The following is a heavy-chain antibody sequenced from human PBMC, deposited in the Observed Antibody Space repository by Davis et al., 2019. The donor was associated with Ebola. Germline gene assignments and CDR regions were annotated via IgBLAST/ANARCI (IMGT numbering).Heavy chain of an antibody. Sequence: ASSLISCYASPYHFTSYAMHCVRRAPGQRLEWMGWINDGNGNTKYSQKFQGRVTITRDTSASTAYMELSSLRSEDTAVYYCARVSTYSSSLQPTFDNWGQGTLVTVSS. J-gene: IGHJ4*02. CDR3: ARVSTYSSSLQPTFDN. CDR1: PYHFTSYA. V-gene: IGHV1-3*01. D-gene: IGHD6-6*01. CDR2: INDGNGNT.